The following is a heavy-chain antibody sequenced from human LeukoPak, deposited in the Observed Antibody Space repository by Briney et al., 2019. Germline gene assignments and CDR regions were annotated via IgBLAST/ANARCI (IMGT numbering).Heavy chain of an antibody. J-gene: IGHJ5*02. CDR3: ARRLTQYDCFDP. CDR1: GGSISSSSYN. V-gene: IGHV4-39*01. Sequence: PSETLSLTCTVSGGSISSSSYNWGWIRQPPGKGLEWIGSIYYSGTTYYNPSLKSRLTISVDTSKNQFSLHLNSVTPEDTAVYYCARRLTQYDCFDPWGQGILVTVSS. D-gene: IGHD2-2*01. CDR2: IYYSGTT.